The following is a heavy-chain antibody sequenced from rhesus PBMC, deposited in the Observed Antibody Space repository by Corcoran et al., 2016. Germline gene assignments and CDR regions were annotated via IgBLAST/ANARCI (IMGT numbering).Heavy chain of an antibody. D-gene: IGHD4-29*01. CDR2: ISGSSGST. Sequence: QVQLQESGPGLVKPSETLSLTCAVSGYSISSGYYWGWIRQPPGKGLEYIGYISGSSGSTYYNPCLKSRVTISKDTSKNQFSLRLSSVTAADTGVYYCARPPYGSSYTDYWGQGVLVTVSS. J-gene: IGHJ4*01. CDR1: GYSISSGYY. CDR3: ARPPYGSSYTDY. V-gene: IGHV4-99*01.